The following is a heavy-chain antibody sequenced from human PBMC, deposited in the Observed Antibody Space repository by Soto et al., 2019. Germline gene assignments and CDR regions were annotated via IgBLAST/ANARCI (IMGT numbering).Heavy chain of an antibody. J-gene: IGHJ6*02. CDR2: ISGSGGST. Sequence: EVQLLESGGGLVQPGGSLRLSCAASGFTFSTYDMSWVRQAPGKGLEWVSHISGSGGSTYYADSVKGRFTISRDNSKNMLSLQMNSLRAEDTAVYYCVKEHRSSWSMDVWGQGTTVTVSS. CDR3: VKEHRSSWSMDV. CDR1: GFTFSTYD. V-gene: IGHV3-23*01. D-gene: IGHD6-13*01.